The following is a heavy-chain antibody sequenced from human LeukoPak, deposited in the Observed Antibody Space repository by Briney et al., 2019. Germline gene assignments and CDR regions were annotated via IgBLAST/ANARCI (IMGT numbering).Heavy chain of an antibody. V-gene: IGHV3-9*01. CDR2: ISWNSGSI. Sequence: GGSLRLSCAASGFTFDDYAMHWVRQAPGKGLEWVSGISWNSGSIGYADSVKGRFTISRDNAKNSLYLQMNSLRAEDTALYYCAKDTDGNPSDAFDIWGQGTMVTASS. CDR3: AKDTDGNPSDAFDI. D-gene: IGHD4-23*01. CDR1: GFTFDDYA. J-gene: IGHJ3*02.